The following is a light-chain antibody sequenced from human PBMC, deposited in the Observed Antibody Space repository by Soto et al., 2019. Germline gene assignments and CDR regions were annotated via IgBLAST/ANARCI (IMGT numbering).Light chain of an antibody. CDR3: QVWDSSSDHVV. J-gene: IGLJ2*01. CDR1: NVGSKS. V-gene: IGLV3-21*02. CDR2: DDS. Sequence: SYELTQPHSVTVAPGQTARMTCGGQNVGSKSVHWYQQKPGQAPVLVVYDDSDRPSGIPERFSGSNSGNTATLTISRVEAGDEADYYCQVWDSSSDHVVFGGGTKLTVL.